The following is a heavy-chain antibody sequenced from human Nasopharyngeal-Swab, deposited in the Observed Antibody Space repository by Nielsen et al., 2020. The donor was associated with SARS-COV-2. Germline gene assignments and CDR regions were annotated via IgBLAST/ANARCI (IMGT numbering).Heavy chain of an antibody. CDR3: ARVGGRTSPMGS. V-gene: IGHV3-21*03. Sequence: GESLKISCAASGFTFSSYSMNWVRQAPGKGLEWVSSISSSSSYIYYADSVKGRFTISRDNAKNSLYLQMDSLRTEDTAFYYCARVGGRTSPMGSWGQGTLVTVSS. CDR2: ISSSSSYI. J-gene: IGHJ4*02. CDR1: GFTFSSYS. D-gene: IGHD3-10*01.